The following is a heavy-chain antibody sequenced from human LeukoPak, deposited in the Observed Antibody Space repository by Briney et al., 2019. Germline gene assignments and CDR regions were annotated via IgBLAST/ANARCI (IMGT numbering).Heavy chain of an antibody. CDR2: INSEGSTI. Sequence: PGGSLRLSCAGSGITFSTYWMHWVRQAPGKGLVWVSRINSEGSTISYADSVKGRFTISRDNAKNTLFLQMNSLRAEDTAVYYCARISSDSISYYDHWGQGTVVTVSS. J-gene: IGHJ4*02. CDR3: ARISSDSISYYDH. D-gene: IGHD3-22*01. V-gene: IGHV3-74*01. CDR1: GITFSTYW.